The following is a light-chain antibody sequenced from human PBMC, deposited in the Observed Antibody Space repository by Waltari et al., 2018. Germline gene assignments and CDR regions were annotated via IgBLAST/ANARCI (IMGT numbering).Light chain of an antibody. CDR2: WAS. CDR1: QSLLSSFHSKTY. V-gene: IGKV4-1*01. J-gene: IGKJ5*01. CDR3: HHYYIPPLT. Sequence: DIVLTQSPDSLAVSLGERATINCKSSQSLLSSFHSKTYIAWYQQKPGQPPKLLINWASARGSGVPERFSGSGSETDFTLTISSLQAEDVAVYYCHHYYIPPLTFGQGTRLEIK.